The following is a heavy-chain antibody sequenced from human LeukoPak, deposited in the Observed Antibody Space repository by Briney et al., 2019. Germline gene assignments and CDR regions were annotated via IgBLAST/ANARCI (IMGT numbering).Heavy chain of an antibody. CDR2: IGRYGVTT. CDR1: GFTLSTYE. CDR3: ATLSDRNFYYSYGLDV. Sequence: GGSLRLPCAASGFTLSTYEMNWVRQAPGKGLEWVAYIGRYGVTTYYADSVKGRFTISGDNAKNSLNLQMNSLRAEDTAVYYCATLSDRNFYYSYGLDVWGQGTTVTVS. D-gene: IGHD1-14*01. V-gene: IGHV3-48*03. J-gene: IGHJ6*02.